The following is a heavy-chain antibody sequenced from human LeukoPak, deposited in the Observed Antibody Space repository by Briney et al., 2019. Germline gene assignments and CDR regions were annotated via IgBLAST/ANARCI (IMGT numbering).Heavy chain of an antibody. CDR1: GFTFGDYA. Sequence: GGSLRLSCTASGFTFGDYAMSWFRQAPGKGLEWVGFIISKAYGGTTEYAASVKGRFTISRDDSKSIAYLQMNSLKTEDTAVYYCTRDREVGRYYYYYYYMDVWGKGTTVTVSS. J-gene: IGHJ6*03. CDR3: TRDREVGRYYYYYYYMDV. CDR2: IISKAYGGTT. D-gene: IGHD2-2*01. V-gene: IGHV3-49*03.